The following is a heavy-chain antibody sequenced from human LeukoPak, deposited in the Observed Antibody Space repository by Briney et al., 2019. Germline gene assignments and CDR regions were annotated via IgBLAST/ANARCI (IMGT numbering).Heavy chain of an antibody. D-gene: IGHD3-10*01. V-gene: IGHV4-59*12. CDR3: ARDETHFYGSGSSNWFDP. CDR2: IYYSGTT. J-gene: IGHJ5*02. Sequence: PSETLSLTCSVSGGSISGYYWSWIRQPPGKGLEWIGYIYYSGTTIYNPSLKSRHTISLDTSKNQFSLNLSSVAAADTAVYYCARDETHFYGSGSSNWFDPWGQGILVTVSS. CDR1: GGSISGYY.